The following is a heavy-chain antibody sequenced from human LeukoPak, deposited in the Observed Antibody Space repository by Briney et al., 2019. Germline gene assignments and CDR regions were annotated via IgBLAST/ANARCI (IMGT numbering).Heavy chain of an antibody. CDR2: IYYSGST. V-gene: IGHV4-31*03. Sequence: SETLSLTCTVSGGSISSGGYYWSWIRQHPGKGLEWIGYIYYSGSTYYNPSLKSRVTISVDTSKNQFSLKLSSVTAADTAVYYCARESAANYYYYGMDVWGQGTTVTVSS. D-gene: IGHD2-15*01. J-gene: IGHJ6*02. CDR1: GGSISSGGYY. CDR3: ARESAANYYYYGMDV.